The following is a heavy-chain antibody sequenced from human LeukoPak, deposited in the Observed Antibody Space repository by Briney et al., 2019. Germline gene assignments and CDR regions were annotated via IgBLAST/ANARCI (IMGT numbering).Heavy chain of an antibody. CDR1: GGSISSGGYY. J-gene: IGHJ6*02. Sequence: SETLSLTCTVSGGSISSGGYYWSWIRQHPGKGLEWIGYIYYSGSTYYNPSLKSRVTISVDTSKNQFSLKLSSVTAADTAVYYCARLNRRPYYGMDVWGQGTTVTVSS. CDR2: IYYSGST. D-gene: IGHD2/OR15-2a*01. V-gene: IGHV4-31*03. CDR3: ARLNRRPYYGMDV.